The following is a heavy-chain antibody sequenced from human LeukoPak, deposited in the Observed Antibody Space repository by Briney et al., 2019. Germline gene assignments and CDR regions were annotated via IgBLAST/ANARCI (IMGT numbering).Heavy chain of an antibody. J-gene: IGHJ5*02. CDR3: ARVLWFGELLYFDP. CDR2: IYYSGST. D-gene: IGHD3-10*01. CDR1: GGSISSYD. V-gene: IGHV4-59*01. Sequence: PSETLSLTCTVSGGSISSYDWSWIRQPPGKGLECIGFIYYSGSTNYNPSLKSRVTISVDTSKNQFSLKLSSVTAADTAVYYCARVLWFGELLYFDPWGQGTLVTVSS.